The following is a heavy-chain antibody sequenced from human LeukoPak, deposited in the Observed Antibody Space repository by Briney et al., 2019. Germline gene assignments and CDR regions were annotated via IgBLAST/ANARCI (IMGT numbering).Heavy chain of an antibody. J-gene: IGHJ4*02. CDR1: GFILNLYA. D-gene: IGHD2-15*01. CDR2: ITDNGANT. CDR3: VRDFYCSGGSCPLFDN. V-gene: IGHV3-23*01. Sequence: GGSLRLSCAASGFILNLYAMSWVRQAPGKGLEWVSGITDNGANTYYAESVKGPFTISRDNSANTLYLRMHSLRAEDTAVYYCVRDFYCSGGSCPLFDNWGQGTLVTVSS.